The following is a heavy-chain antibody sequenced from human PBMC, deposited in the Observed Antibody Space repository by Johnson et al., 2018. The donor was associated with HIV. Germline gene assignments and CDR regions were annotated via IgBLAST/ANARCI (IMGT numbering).Heavy chain of an antibody. CDR3: ARGPSGRWLQTDAFDI. J-gene: IGHJ3*02. V-gene: IGHV3-33*08. CDR1: GFTFSSYG. Sequence: QVQLVESGGGLVKPGGSLRLSCAASGFTFSSYGMHWVRQAPGKGLAWVAVIWYDGSSTSYADSVQGRFTISRDNAKNTLYLQMNSPRAEDTAVYYCARGPSGRWLQTDAFDIWGQGTMVTVSS. D-gene: IGHD5-24*01. CDR2: IWYDGSST.